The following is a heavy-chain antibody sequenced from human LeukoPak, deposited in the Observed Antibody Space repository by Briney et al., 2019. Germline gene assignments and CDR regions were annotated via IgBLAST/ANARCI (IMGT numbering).Heavy chain of an antibody. CDR1: GFTFSSYG. Sequence: GGSLRLSCAASGFTFSSYGMNWVRQAPGKGLEWVSGISGSGGSIYYADSVKGRFTISRDNAKNSLYLQMNSLRAEDTAVYYCARDHCSGGSCYLFDYWGQGTLVTVSS. D-gene: IGHD2-15*01. CDR3: ARDHCSGGSCYLFDY. J-gene: IGHJ4*02. CDR2: ISGSGGSI. V-gene: IGHV3-23*01.